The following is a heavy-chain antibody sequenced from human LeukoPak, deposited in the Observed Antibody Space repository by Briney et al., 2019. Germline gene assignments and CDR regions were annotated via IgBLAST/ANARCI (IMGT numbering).Heavy chain of an antibody. CDR2: VSGYNGNT. V-gene: IGHV1-18*01. CDR3: ARDIATVVHQD. D-gene: IGHD4-23*01. J-gene: IGHJ4*02. CDR1: GYTFTSYG. Sequence: GASVKVSCKTSGYTFTSYGVSWVRQAPGQGLERMGWVSGYNGNTNYVQRFQGRVTMTTDTSTTTAYMELRNLRSDDTAVYYCARDIATVVHQDWGQGTLVTVSS.